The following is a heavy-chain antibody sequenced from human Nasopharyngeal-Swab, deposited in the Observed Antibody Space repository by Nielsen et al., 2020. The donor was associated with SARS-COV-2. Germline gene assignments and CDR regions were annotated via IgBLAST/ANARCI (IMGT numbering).Heavy chain of an antibody. CDR3: ATDGYSFGYDRGY. J-gene: IGHJ4*02. D-gene: IGHD4-11*01. V-gene: IGHV3-7*01. CDR2: IKQDGSEK. CDR1: GFTFSTYW. Sequence: GESLKISCATSGFTFSTYWMTWVRQAPGTGLEWVANIKQDGSEKYYIDSVKGRFTISRDNAKSSLFLEMNSLRVEDTALYYCATDGYSFGYDRGYWGQGTLVIVSS.